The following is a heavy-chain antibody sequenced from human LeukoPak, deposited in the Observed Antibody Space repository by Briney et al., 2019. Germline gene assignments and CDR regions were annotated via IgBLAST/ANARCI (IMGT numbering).Heavy chain of an antibody. D-gene: IGHD6-13*01. CDR2: IYYSGST. CDR1: GGSISSYNYY. J-gene: IGHJ5*02. CDR3: ASIAAPGIVAFTDNWFDP. Sequence: SESLSLTCTVSGGSISSYNYYWGWIRQPPGKGLEWIGSIYYSGSTNYNPSLKSRVTISVDTSKNQFSLKLSSVTAADTAVYYCASIAAPGIVAFTDNWFDPWGQGTLVAVSS. V-gene: IGHV4-39*01.